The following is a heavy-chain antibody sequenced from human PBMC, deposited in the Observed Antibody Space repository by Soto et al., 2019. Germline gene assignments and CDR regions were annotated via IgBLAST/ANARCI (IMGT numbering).Heavy chain of an antibody. V-gene: IGHV3-23*01. J-gene: IGHJ4*02. Sequence: PGGSLRLSCAASGFTFSSYAMSWVRQAPGKGLEWVSAISGSGGSTYYADSVKGRFTISRDNSKNTLYLQMNSLRAEDTAVYYCAKYMRAMIVVVITPGDYWGQGTLVTVSS. CDR1: GFTFSSYA. CDR2: ISGSGGST. CDR3: AKYMRAMIVVVITPGDY. D-gene: IGHD3-22*01.